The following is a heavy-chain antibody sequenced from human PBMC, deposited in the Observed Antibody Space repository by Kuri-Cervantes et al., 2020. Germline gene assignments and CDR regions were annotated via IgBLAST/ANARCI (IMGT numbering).Heavy chain of an antibody. CDR3: ARAREYSSGWYFDY. J-gene: IGHJ4*02. V-gene: IGHV3-20*04. CDR2: INWNGGST. D-gene: IGHD6-19*01. CDR1: GFTFSTYA. Sequence: GGSLRLSCVASGFTFSTYAMHWVRQAPGKGLEWVSGINWNGGSTGYADSVKGRFTISRDNAKNSLYLQMNSLRAEDTALYYCARAREYSSGWYFDYWGQGTLVTVSS.